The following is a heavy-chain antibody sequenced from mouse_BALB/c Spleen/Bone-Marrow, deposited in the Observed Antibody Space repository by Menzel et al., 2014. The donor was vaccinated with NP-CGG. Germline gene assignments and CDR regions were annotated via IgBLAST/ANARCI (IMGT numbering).Heavy chain of an antibody. CDR3: ARGRTAY. CDR1: GYTFTDYT. CDR2: VNPNIGGT. J-gene: IGHJ3*01. Sequence: EVKLQESGPELLKPGASVKISCKTSGYTFTDYTLHWVKQSHGKSLEWIGGVNPNIGGTNYNQKFKGKATLTLDKSSSTAYMELRSLTSEDSAVYYCARGRTAYWGQGTLVTVSA. V-gene: IGHV1-18*01.